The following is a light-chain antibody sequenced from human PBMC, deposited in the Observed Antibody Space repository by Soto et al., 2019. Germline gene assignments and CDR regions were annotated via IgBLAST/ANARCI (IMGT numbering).Light chain of an antibody. V-gene: IGKV3-11*01. Sequence: EIVVTQSPATLSLSPVERATLSCRASQSISSYLTWYQQKPGQAPRHLIYDASNRATGIPAWFRGSGSGTDFTLTISSLEPEDFAVYYCQQRSTWPLTFGGGTKVEIK. J-gene: IGKJ4*01. CDR1: QSISSY. CDR2: DAS. CDR3: QQRSTWPLT.